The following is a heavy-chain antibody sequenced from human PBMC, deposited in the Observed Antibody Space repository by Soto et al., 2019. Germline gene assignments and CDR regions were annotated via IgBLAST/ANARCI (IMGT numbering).Heavy chain of an antibody. J-gene: IGHJ4*02. CDR3: AKSRSHPGYFGWLLLDY. V-gene: IGHV3-30*18. D-gene: IGHD3-9*01. CDR1: GFTFSNYG. CDR2: ISYDGINE. Sequence: QVQLVESGGGVVQPGRSLRLSCAASGFTFSNYGMHWVRQAPGKGLEWVAVISYDGINENYADSVKGRFTISRDNSKNTLYLQMNSLRAEDTAVYYCAKSRSHPGYFGWLLLDYWGQGTQVTVSS.